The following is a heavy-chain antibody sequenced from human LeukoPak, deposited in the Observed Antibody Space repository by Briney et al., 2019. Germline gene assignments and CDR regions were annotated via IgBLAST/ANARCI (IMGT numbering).Heavy chain of an antibody. CDR1: LGSISNHF. CDR3: AKYVYFSLDF. D-gene: IGHD1-14*01. V-gene: IGHV4-59*11. J-gene: IGHJ4*02. CDR2: IYYTGST. Sequence: PSETLSLTCTVPLGSISNHFWSWIRQSPGKGLERIGYIYYTGSTRYNPSLASRATISVDTSKNQSSLKLNSVTAEDTAVYYCAKYVYFSLDFWGQGSLVTVSS.